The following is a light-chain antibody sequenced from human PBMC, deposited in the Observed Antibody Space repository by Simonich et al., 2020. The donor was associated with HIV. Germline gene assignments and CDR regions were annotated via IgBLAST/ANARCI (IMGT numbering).Light chain of an antibody. CDR1: QSILFNSNNKNY. V-gene: IGKV4-1*01. CDR3: QQYYTPPWT. CDR2: WAP. J-gene: IGKJ1*01. Sequence: DIVMTQSPDSLAVSLGERATINCKSSQSILFNSNNKNYLAWFQQKPGQPPNLLIYWAPTLESGVPDRFSGSGAGTDFTLTISSLQAEDVAVYYCQQYYTPPWTFGQGTKVEIK.